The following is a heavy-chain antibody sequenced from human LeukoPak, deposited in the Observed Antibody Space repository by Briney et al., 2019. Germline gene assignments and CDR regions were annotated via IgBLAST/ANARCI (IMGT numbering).Heavy chain of an antibody. J-gene: IGHJ4*02. Sequence: PGGSVRLSCTASGFTFSSYDMNWVRQSPGKGLEWISYISSGSSARYFGDSVKGRFTISRDNAKNSLYLQMNSLRDEDTAVYYCARGDSSAWYHFDYWGQGTLVTVSS. CDR2: ISSGSSAR. CDR3: ARGDSSAWYHFDY. CDR1: GFTFSSYD. V-gene: IGHV3-48*02. D-gene: IGHD6-19*01.